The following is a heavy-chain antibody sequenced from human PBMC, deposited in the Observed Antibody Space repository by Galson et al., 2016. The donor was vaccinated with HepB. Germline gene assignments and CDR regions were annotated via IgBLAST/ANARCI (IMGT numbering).Heavy chain of an antibody. CDR2: IFYRSQWHN. V-gene: IGHV6-1*01. D-gene: IGHD1-1*01. J-gene: IGHJ6*02. Sequence: CAISGDSVSSNSTAWMWIRQSPSRGLEWLGRIFYRSQWHNNYAESVKSRITITPDISKNQFSLQLNSVTPEDTAVFYCVRAVPNWNYGMDVWGQGTTVTVSS. CDR3: VRAVPNWNYGMDV. CDR1: GDSVSSNSTA.